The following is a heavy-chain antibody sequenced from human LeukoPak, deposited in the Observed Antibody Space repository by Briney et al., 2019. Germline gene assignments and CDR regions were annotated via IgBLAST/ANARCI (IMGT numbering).Heavy chain of an antibody. D-gene: IGHD3-16*01. CDR2: IYTTGKA. J-gene: IGHJ4*02. V-gene: IGHV4-4*07. CDR3: ARHGYTASHYFLGF. Sequence: PSETLSLTCTVSSGSINSWYWGWVRQPAGRGLEWIGRIYTTGKADYNPSLKSRLTVSIDTSKRQFSLNLRSVTAADTAIYYCARHGYTASHYFLGFWSQGTLVTVSS. CDR1: SGSINSWY.